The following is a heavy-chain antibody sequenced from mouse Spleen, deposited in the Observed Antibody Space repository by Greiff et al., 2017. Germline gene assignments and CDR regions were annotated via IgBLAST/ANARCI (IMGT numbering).Heavy chain of an antibody. CDR1: GFSLTSYG. Sequence: QVQLKESGPGLVAPSQSLSITCTVSGFSLTSYGVHWVRQPPGKGLEWLGVIWAGGSTNYYSALMSRLSLSKDKSKSQDFLKMNSLEADDTGRYYCERDAYGKGYVDVWGAGTTGTVSS. J-gene: IGHJ1*01. CDR3: ERDAYGKGYVDV. D-gene: IGHD6-5*01. V-gene: IGHV2-9*02. CDR2: IWAGGST.